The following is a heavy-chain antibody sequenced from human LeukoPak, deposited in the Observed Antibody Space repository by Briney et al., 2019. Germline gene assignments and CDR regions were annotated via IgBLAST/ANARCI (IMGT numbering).Heavy chain of an antibody. CDR2: IKSKTDGGTT. V-gene: IGHV3-15*01. D-gene: IGHD4-17*01. J-gene: IGHJ4*02. CDR1: GFTFSNAW. CDR3: PKDLGTTGFDY. Sequence: GGSLRLSCAASGFTFSNAWMSWVRQAPGKGLEWVGRIKSKTDGGTTDYAAPVKGRFTISRDDSKNTLYLQMNSLKTEDTAVYSCPKDLGTTGFDYWGKGPLVTVS.